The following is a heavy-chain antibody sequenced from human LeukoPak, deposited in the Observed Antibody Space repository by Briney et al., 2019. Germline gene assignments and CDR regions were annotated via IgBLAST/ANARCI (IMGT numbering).Heavy chain of an antibody. CDR1: GGSISSGGYY. V-gene: IGHV4-31*03. J-gene: IGHJ3*02. CDR3: ASKLRSALDPEAAAFDI. Sequence: SETLSLTCTVSGGSISSGGYYWSWIRQHPGKGLEWIGYIYYSGSTYYSPSLKSRVTISVDTSKNQFSLKLSSVTAADTAVYYCASKLRSALDPEAAAFDIWGQGTMVTVSS. D-gene: IGHD3-3*01. CDR2: IYYSGST.